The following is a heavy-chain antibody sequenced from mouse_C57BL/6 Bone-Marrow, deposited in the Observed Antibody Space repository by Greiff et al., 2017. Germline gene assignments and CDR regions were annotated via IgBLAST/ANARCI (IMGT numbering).Heavy chain of an antibody. CDR3: IGRNGSSAAGFAY. Sequence: VQLKQSGTVLARPGASVKMSCKTSGYTFTSYWMHWVKQRPGQGLEWIGAIYPGNSDTSYNQKFKGKAKLAAVTSASTAYMELSSLTNEDAAVYYCIGRNGSSAAGFAYWGQGTLVTVAA. CDR2: IYPGNSDT. D-gene: IGHD1-1*01. V-gene: IGHV1-5*01. J-gene: IGHJ3*01. CDR1: GYTFTSYW.